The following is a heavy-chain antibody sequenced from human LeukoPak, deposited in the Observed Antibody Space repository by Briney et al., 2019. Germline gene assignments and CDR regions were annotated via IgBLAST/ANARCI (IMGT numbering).Heavy chain of an antibody. CDR2: ISGNGGST. V-gene: IGHV3-64D*09. Sequence: GGSLRLSCSASGFTFSSYVMHRVRQTPGKGLEYVSTISGNGGSTHYADSVRGRFTISRDNYKNTLELQMSSLRAEDTAVYHCVKDRSGSYAFDIWGQGTMVTVSS. D-gene: IGHD7-27*01. J-gene: IGHJ3*02. CDR3: VKDRSGSYAFDI. CDR1: GFTFSSYV.